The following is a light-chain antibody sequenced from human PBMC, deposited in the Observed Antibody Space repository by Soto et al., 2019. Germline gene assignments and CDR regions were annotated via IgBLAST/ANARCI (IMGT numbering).Light chain of an antibody. Sequence: DIQLTQSPSSLSASVGDRVTITCRASHGISTFLAWLQQKPGTAPKSLIYGASNLQSGVTSRFSGRGSGSAFPLTISSLQPEDAATYYCQQYNTYPVTFGQGTKVEIK. J-gene: IGKJ1*01. CDR2: GAS. CDR1: HGISTF. CDR3: QQYNTYPVT. V-gene: IGKV1-16*01.